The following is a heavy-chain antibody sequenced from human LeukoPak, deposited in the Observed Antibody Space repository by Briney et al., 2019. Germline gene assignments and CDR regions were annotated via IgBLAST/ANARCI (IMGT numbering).Heavy chain of an antibody. D-gene: IGHD6-19*01. J-gene: IGHJ4*02. CDR1: GGSISSYY. CDR3: AREGDGYSIDWYLFFDY. CDR2: IFYSGTT. V-gene: IGHV4-59*01. Sequence: SETLSLTCTVSGGSISSYYWSWIRQPPGKGLEWIGFIFYSGTTNYNPSLKSRVTISVDTSKNQFSLKLSSVTAADTAVYYCAREGDGYSIDWYLFFDYWGQGTLVTVSS.